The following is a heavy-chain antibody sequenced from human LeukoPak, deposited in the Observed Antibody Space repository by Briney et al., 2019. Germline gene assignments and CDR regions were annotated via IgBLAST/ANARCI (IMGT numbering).Heavy chain of an antibody. CDR2: VHSSGSP. J-gene: IGHJ4*02. CDR1: GGSISNNY. V-gene: IGHV4-4*07. D-gene: IGHD5-12*01. CDR3: ARGGGYYFDY. Sequence: PSETLSLTCTVSGGSISNNYWSWIRQPAGKRLEWIGRVHSSGSPNYNPSLKSRVTVSLDTSRNHFSLNLRSVTAADTAVYYCARGGGYYFDYWGQGILVAVSS.